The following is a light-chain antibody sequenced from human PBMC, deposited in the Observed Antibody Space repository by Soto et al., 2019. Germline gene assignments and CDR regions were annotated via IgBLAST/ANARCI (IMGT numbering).Light chain of an antibody. V-gene: IGKV1-5*03. CDR2: KAS. CDR3: QQYNSYPWT. Sequence: DIQMTQSPSSLSESVGDRVTITCRASQSISSWLAWYQQKPGKAPKLLIYKASSLESGVPSRFSGSGSGPEFTLTISSLQPDDFATYYCQQYNSYPWTFGQGTQVDIK. J-gene: IGKJ1*01. CDR1: QSISSW.